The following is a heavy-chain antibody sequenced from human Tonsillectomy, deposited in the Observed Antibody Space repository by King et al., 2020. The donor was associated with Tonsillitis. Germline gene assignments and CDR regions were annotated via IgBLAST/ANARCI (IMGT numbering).Heavy chain of an antibody. V-gene: IGHV3-7*03. D-gene: IGHD3-22*01. CDR2: IKQDGIKI. J-gene: IGHJ3*02. CDR3: ATEDNTGYFDI. Sequence: VQLVESGGGLVQPGGSLRLSCAASGFTFSSYWMSWVRQAPVKGLEWVANIKQDGIKIYYVDSVKGRFTISRDNAKNSLYLQMNSLRAEDTAVYYCATEDNTGYFDIWGQGTMVTVSS. CDR1: GFTFSSYW.